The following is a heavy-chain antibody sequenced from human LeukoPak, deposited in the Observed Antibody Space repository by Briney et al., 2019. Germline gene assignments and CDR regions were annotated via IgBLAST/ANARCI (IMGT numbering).Heavy chain of an antibody. Sequence: GGSLRLSCAASGVTFSSYSMNWVRQAPGKGLEWVSSISSSSSYIYYADSVKGRFTISRDNAKNSLYLQMNSLRAEDTAVYYCAGVDAAMPDAFDIWGQGTTVTVSS. CDR2: ISSSSSYI. CDR3: AGVDAAMPDAFDI. CDR1: GVTFSSYS. J-gene: IGHJ3*02. D-gene: IGHD5-18*01. V-gene: IGHV3-21*01.